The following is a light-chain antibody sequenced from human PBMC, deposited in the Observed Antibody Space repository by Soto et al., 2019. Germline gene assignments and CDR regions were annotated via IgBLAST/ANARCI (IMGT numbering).Light chain of an antibody. Sequence: QSALTQPPSASASPGQSVTISCTGTSSDVGGYDYVSWYQHHPGKAPELMIYEVTKRPSGVPDRFSGSKSGNTASLTVSGLLAEDEADYYCASYAGGNQVFGTGTKVTVL. CDR2: EVT. CDR3: ASYAGGNQV. V-gene: IGLV2-8*01. CDR1: SSDVGGYDY. J-gene: IGLJ1*01.